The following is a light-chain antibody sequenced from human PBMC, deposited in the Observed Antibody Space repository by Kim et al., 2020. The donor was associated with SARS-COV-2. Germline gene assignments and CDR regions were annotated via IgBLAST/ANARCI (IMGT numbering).Light chain of an antibody. CDR3: QQYNNWPLT. CDR2: SAS. V-gene: IGKV3-15*01. Sequence: IVMTQSPATLSVSPGGGATLSCRASQSVGDHLAWYQQKPGQTPRLLIYSASTRATGVPGRFSGSGSGTEFTLTISSLQSEDFVVYYCQQYNNWPLTFGGGTKLEI. CDR1: QSVGDH. J-gene: IGKJ4*01.